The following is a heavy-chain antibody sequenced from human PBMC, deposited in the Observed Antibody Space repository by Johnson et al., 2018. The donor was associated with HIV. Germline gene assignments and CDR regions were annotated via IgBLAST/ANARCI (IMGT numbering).Heavy chain of an antibody. Sequence: QVQLVESGGGVVQPGRSLRLSCAASGFTFSSYAMHWVRQAPGKGLEWVAVISYDGSNKYYADSVKGRFTISRDNSKNQLYLQMNSLRAEDTAVYYCAKDRHNDWNPPFLAFDIWGQGTMVTVSS. CDR2: ISYDGSNK. D-gene: IGHD1-1*01. J-gene: IGHJ3*02. CDR3: AKDRHNDWNPPFLAFDI. CDR1: GFTFSSYA. V-gene: IGHV3-30*04.